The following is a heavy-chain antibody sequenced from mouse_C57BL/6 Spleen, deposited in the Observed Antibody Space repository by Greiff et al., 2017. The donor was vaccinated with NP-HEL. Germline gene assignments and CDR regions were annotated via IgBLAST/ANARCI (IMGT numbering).Heavy chain of an antibody. CDR1: GFTFSSYG. CDR2: ISSGGSYT. CDR3: ARLWDYYAMDY. Sequence: EVMLVESGGDLVKPGGSLKLSCAASGFTFSSYGMSWVRQTPDKRLEWVATISSGGSYTYYPDSVKGRFTISRDNAKNTLYLQMSSLKSEDTAMYYCARLWDYYAMDYWGQGTSVTVSS. V-gene: IGHV5-6*01. J-gene: IGHJ4*01. D-gene: IGHD1-1*02.